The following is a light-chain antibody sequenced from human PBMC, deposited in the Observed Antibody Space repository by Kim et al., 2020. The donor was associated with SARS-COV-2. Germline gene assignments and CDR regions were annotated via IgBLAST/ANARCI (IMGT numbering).Light chain of an antibody. J-gene: IGLJ3*02. CDR1: RSDVGGYNY. V-gene: IGLV2-14*03. Sequence: GQPITISGTETRSDVGGYNYVSWYQQHPGKAPKLMIYDVDKRPSGVSNRFSGSKSGNTASLTISGLRAEDEADYYCSSYASSSTVVFGGGTQLTVL. CDR3: SSYASSSTVV. CDR2: DVD.